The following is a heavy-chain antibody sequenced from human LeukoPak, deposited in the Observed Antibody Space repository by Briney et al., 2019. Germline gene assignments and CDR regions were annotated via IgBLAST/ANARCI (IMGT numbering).Heavy chain of an antibody. Sequence: PSETLSLTCTVSGGTISSYYWSWIRQPPGKGLEWIGYINDSGSTNYNPSLKSRVTTSVETTKNNFPLKLSSMPAADTAAYYCARGWGNSYFDLWGRGALVTVSS. CDR1: GGTISSYY. J-gene: IGHJ2*01. CDR3: ARGWGNSYFDL. V-gene: IGHV4-59*01. CDR2: INDSGST. D-gene: IGHD6-19*01.